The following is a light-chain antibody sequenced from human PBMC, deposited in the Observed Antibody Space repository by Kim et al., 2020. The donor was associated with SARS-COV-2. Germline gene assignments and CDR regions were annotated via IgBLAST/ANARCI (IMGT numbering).Light chain of an antibody. CDR1: QSVSSN. Sequence: SPGERATLSCRASQSVSSNLAWYQQKPGQAPRLLVYGASTRATGVPARFSGSGSGTEFTLTISSLQSEDFAVYYCQQYNILPPLYTFGQGTKLEIK. CDR2: GAS. V-gene: IGKV3-15*01. J-gene: IGKJ2*01. CDR3: QQYNILPPLYT.